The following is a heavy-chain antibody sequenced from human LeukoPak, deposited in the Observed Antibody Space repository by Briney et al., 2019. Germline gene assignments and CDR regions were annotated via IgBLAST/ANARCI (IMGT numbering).Heavy chain of an antibody. CDR1: GFTFSSYG. CDR2: IRYDGSYK. V-gene: IGHV3-30*02. Sequence: PGGSLRLSCAASGFTFSSYGMHWVRQAPGKGLEWVAFIRYDGSYKYYVDSVKGRFTISRDNSKNTLYLQMNSLVTEDTALYYCAKDVASPYSSSWYEGRFDYWGQGTLVTVSS. J-gene: IGHJ4*02. CDR3: AKDVASPYSSSWYEGRFDY. D-gene: IGHD6-13*01.